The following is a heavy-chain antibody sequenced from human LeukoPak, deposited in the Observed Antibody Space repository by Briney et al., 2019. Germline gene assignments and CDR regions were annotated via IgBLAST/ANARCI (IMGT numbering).Heavy chain of an antibody. Sequence: ASVKVSCKASGYTFTSYDINWVRQATGQGLEWMGWISAYNGNTNYAQKLQGRVTMTTDTSTSTAYMELRSLRSDDTAVYYCARDYYGDYELAVYWGQGTLVTVSS. J-gene: IGHJ4*02. CDR1: GYTFTSYD. V-gene: IGHV1-18*01. CDR2: ISAYNGNT. CDR3: ARDYYGDYELAVY. D-gene: IGHD4-17*01.